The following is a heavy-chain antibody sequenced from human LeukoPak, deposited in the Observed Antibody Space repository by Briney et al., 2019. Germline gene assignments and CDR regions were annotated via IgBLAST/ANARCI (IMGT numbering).Heavy chain of an antibody. CDR1: GVSLNNYY. CDR3: VRGYSRVLIDY. D-gene: IGHD6-25*01. J-gene: IGHJ4*02. Sequence: SETLSLSCAVDGVSLNNYYWSWIRQPPGKGLEWIGEIQQSTRSNYNPSLKSRATISADTSKKHLFLKLTSVTAVDTAVYYCVRGYSRVLIDYWGQGTLVTVSS. V-gene: IGHV4-34*01. CDR2: IQQSTRS.